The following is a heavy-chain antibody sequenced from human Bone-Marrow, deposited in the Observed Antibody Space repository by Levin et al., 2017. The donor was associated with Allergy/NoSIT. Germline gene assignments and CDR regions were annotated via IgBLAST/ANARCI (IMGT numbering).Heavy chain of an antibody. V-gene: IGHV4-59*01. D-gene: IGHD2-15*01. J-gene: IGHJ5*02. CDR2: VYYNGGT. CDR3: ARSSLPVGGFGP. Sequence: SETLSLTCTVSGGSMSSYYWTWIRQPPGKGLERIGYVYYNGGTNYNPSLKSRVTISVDTSKNQFSLKLRSVTAADTAVCYCARSSLPVGGFGPWGQGFLVTVSS. CDR1: GGSMSSYY.